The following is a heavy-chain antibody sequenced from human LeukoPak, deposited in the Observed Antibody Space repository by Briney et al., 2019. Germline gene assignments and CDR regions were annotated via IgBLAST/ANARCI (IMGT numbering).Heavy chain of an antibody. Sequence: GGSLRLSCAASGFTFSSYAMSWVRQAPGKGLEWVSAISGSGGSTYYADSVKGRFTISRDNSKNTLYLQMNSLRAEDTAVYYCAKASTGYSSGWYGDYRGQGTLVTVSS. CDR2: ISGSGGST. V-gene: IGHV3-23*01. D-gene: IGHD6-19*01. J-gene: IGHJ4*02. CDR3: AKASTGYSSGWYGDY. CDR1: GFTFSSYA.